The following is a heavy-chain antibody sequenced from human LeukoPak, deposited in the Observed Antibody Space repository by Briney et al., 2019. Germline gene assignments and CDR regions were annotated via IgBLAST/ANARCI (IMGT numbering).Heavy chain of an antibody. D-gene: IGHD1-26*01. CDR3: ARLGAPSGSGLYFYFGMDV. V-gene: IGHV4-59*08. Sequence: SETLSLTCAVSGGSINSYYWSWIRQRPGKGLEWIGYIYYSGGTNYCPSLKSRVTISVDTSNNQFSLNLISVTAADTAVYYCARLGAPSGSGLYFYFGMDVWGQGTTVTVSS. CDR2: IYYSGGT. CDR1: GGSINSYY. J-gene: IGHJ6*02.